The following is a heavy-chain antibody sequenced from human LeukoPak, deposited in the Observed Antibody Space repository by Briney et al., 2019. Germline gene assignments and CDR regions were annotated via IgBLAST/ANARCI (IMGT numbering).Heavy chain of an antibody. CDR1: GYTFTNYY. CDR2: IYPHSGGT. V-gene: IGHV1-2*06. D-gene: IGHD2-8*01. Sequence: ASVKVSCKASGYTFTNYYMHWVRQAPGQGLQWMGRIYPHSGGTNSAQKFQGRVTMTRDTSISTAYMQLSRLRSDDTAIYYCARDPLCTNGICSSLSYYDYWGQGSLVTVSS. CDR3: ARDPLCTNGICSSLSYYDY. J-gene: IGHJ4*02.